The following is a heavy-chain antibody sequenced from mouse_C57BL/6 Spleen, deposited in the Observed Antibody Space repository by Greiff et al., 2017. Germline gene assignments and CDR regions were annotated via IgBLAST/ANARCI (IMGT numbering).Heavy chain of an antibody. Sequence: QVQLQQSGPELVKPGASVKISCKASGYAFSSSWMNWVKQRPGKGLEWIGRIYPGDGDTNYNGKFKGKATLTADKSSSTAYMQLSSLTSEDSAVYFCAREAYYSNYVDYAMDYWGQGTSVTVSS. CDR3: AREAYYSNYVDYAMDY. J-gene: IGHJ4*01. CDR2: IYPGDGDT. D-gene: IGHD2-5*01. CDR1: GYAFSSSW. V-gene: IGHV1-82*01.